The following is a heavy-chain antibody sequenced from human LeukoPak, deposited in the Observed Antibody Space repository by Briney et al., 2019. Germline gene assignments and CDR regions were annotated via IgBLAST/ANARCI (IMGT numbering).Heavy chain of an antibody. V-gene: IGHV1-69*13. CDR3: ASLGYQMSEFDS. CDR1: GGTFSSYA. J-gene: IGHJ4*02. D-gene: IGHD6-25*01. CDR2: IIPIFGTA. Sequence: SVKVSCKASGGTFSSYAISWVRQAPGQGLEWMGGIIPIFGTANYAQKFQGRLTITVDESTNTVSMDLSSLRCDDTAIYYCASLGYQMSEFDSWGPGTLITVSS.